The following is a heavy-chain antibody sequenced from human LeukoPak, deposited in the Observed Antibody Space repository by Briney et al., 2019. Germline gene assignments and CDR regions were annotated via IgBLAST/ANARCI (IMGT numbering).Heavy chain of an antibody. J-gene: IGHJ6*02. V-gene: IGHV3-33*01. CDR2: IWYDGSNK. D-gene: IGHD4-11*01. CDR3: ARALTYYSNYVYYYYGMDV. CDR1: GFTFSSYG. Sequence: GGSLRLSCAASGFTFSSYGMHWVRQAPGKGLEGVAVIWYDGSNKYYADSVKGRFTISRDNSKNTLYLQMNSLRAEDTAVYYCARALTYYSNYVYYYYGMDVWGQGTTVTVSS.